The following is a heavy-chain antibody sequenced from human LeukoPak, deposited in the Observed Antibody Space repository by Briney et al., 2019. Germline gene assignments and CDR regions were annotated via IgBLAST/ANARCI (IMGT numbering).Heavy chain of an antibody. CDR2: KSFDGNDK. V-gene: IGHV3-30*03. J-gene: IGHJ4*02. D-gene: IGHD6-13*01. CDR1: EFTFSSYG. CDR3: ARELYGKSWYEY. Sequence: GRSQRLSCAASEFTFSSYGMHWVRQAPGRGLEWVAVKSFDGNDKHYADAVKGRFTVSRDNSRNTLYLQMNSLRDEDTAVYYCARELYGKSWYEYWGQGILLTVSS.